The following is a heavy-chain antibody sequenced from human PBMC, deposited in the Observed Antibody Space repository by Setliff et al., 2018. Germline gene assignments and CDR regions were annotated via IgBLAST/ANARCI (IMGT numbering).Heavy chain of an antibody. CDR1: GYTFTNYH. J-gene: IGHJ5*02. V-gene: IGHV1-46*01. D-gene: IGHD5-18*01. CDR2: INCTGGSA. CDR3: ARSKVEAAMVKHNWFDP. Sequence: GASVKVSCKASGYTFTNYHMHWVRQAPGQGLEWMGVINCTGGSATYAQKFQGRVTMTTDTSTSTAYMELGSLTSEDTAVYYCARSKVEAAMVKHNWFDPWGQGTLVTVSS.